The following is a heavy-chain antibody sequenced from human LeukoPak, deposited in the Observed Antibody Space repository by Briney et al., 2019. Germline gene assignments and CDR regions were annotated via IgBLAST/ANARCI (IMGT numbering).Heavy chain of an antibody. CDR1: GGSISSYY. V-gene: IGHV4-4*09. CDR2: IYTSGST. J-gene: IGHJ5*02. D-gene: IGHD5-18*01. Sequence: SETLSLTCTVSGGSISSYYWSWIRQPPGKGLEWIGYIYTSGSTNYNPPLKSRVTISVDTSKNQFSLKLSSVTAADTAVYYCARLRAMVSPFDPWGQGTLVTVSS. CDR3: ARLRAMVSPFDP.